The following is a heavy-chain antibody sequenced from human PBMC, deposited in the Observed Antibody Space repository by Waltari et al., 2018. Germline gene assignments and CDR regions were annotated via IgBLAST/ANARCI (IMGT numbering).Heavy chain of an antibody. CDR3: AREPSSSWYYFDY. J-gene: IGHJ4*02. D-gene: IGHD6-13*01. CDR1: GFTFSSYG. Sequence: QVQLVESGGGVVQPGRSLGLSCAASGFTFSSYGMHWVRQAPGKGLEWVAVIWYDGSNKYYADSVKGRFTISRDNSKNTLYLQMNSLRAEDTAVYYCAREPSSSWYYFDYWGQGTLVTVSS. V-gene: IGHV3-33*01. CDR2: IWYDGSNK.